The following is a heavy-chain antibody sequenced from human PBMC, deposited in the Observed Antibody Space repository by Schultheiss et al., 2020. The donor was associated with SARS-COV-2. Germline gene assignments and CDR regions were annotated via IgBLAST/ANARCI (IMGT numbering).Heavy chain of an antibody. CDR3: ARGEYSSSWYSVL. J-gene: IGHJ4*02. Sequence: SQTLSLTCTVSGGSISSYYWSWIRQPPGKGLEWIGSIYTSGSTNYNPSLKSRVTIFVDRSKNQFSLKLSSVTAADTAVYYCARGEYSSSWYSVLWGQGTLVTVSS. CDR2: IYTSGST. D-gene: IGHD6-13*01. CDR1: GGSISSYY. V-gene: IGHV4-4*08.